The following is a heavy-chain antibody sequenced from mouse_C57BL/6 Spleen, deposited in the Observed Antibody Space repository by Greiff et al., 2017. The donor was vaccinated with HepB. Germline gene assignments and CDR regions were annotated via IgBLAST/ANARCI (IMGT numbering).Heavy chain of an antibody. CDR3: ARFYYDYDRYFDY. CDR2: IHPNSGST. J-gene: IGHJ2*01. CDR1: GYTFTSYW. D-gene: IGHD2-4*01. Sequence: QVQLQQPGAELVKPGASVKLSCKASGYTFTSYWMHWVKQRPGQGLEWIGMIHPNSGSTNYNEKFKSKATLTVDKSSSTAYMQLSSLTSEDSAVYDCARFYYDYDRYFDYWGQGTTRTVSS. V-gene: IGHV1-64*01.